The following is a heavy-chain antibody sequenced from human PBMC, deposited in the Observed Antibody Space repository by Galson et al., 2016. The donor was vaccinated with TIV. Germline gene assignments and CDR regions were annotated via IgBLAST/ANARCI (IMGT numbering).Heavy chain of an antibody. CDR3: ARESLGGFDCSIDY. J-gene: IGHJ4*02. CDR1: GFTFSITY. D-gene: IGHD2-21*02. V-gene: IGHV3-11*04. Sequence: SLRLSCAASGFTFSITYMTWVRQAPGKGLEWVSYISTSGTTIYYADSVKGRFTISRDNAKNSVYLQMNSLRDEDTGIYYCARESLGGFDCSIDYWGQGILVTVSS. CDR2: ISTSGTTI.